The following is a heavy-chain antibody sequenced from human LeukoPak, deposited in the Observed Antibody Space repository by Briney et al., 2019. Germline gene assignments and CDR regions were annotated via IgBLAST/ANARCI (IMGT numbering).Heavy chain of an antibody. D-gene: IGHD2-8*01. Sequence: GGSLRLSCAASGLTFRSHWMHWVRQAPGKGLVWVALIYGDGSFTRYADSVKGRFTISRDNAKNTVYLQMNSLRVEDTAVYYCARVCETNGYLYWGQGSLVTVSS. CDR1: GLTFRSHW. CDR2: IYGDGSFT. J-gene: IGHJ4*02. V-gene: IGHV3-74*01. CDR3: ARVCETNGYLY.